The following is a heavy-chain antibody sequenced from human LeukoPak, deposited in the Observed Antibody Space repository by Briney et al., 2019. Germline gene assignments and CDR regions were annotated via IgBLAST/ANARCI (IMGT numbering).Heavy chain of an antibody. D-gene: IGHD3/OR15-3a*01. V-gene: IGHV4-31*03. CDR3: AREDWNYSYGMDV. CDR2: IYYSGST. CDR1: GGSISSGGYY. J-gene: IGHJ6*02. Sequence: SQTLSLTCTVSGGSISSGGYYWSWIRQHPGKGLEWIGYIYYSGSTNYNPSLKSRVTISVDTSKNQFSLKLSSVTAADTAVYYCAREDWNYSYGMDVWGQGTTVTVSS.